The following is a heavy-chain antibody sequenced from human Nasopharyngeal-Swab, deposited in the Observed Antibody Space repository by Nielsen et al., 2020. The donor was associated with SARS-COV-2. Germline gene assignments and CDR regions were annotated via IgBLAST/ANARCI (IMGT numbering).Heavy chain of an antibody. CDR2: IDSSDSYT. V-gene: IGHV5-10-1*01. Sequence: GESLKIPCQGSGYSFTSYWISRVRQMPGKGLEWMGRIDSSDSYTNYSPSFQGHVTISADKSISTAYLQWSSLKASDTAMYYCARLGVYCSGGSCYGWFDPWGQGTLVTVSS. J-gene: IGHJ5*02. CDR1: GYSFTSYW. D-gene: IGHD2-15*01. CDR3: ARLGVYCSGGSCYGWFDP.